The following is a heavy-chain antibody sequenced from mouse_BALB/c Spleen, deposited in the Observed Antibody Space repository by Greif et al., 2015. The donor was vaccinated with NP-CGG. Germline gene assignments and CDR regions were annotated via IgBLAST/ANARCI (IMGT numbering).Heavy chain of an antibody. J-gene: IGHJ3*01. CDR1: GFSLSNSGMG. Sequence: QVTLNECGPGILQTSQTLSLTCSFSGFSLSNSGMGVGWIRQPSGQGLERLSHLWWDDDKRYNPALKSRLPISKDTSSNQVFLKIDSVDTADTATYYCARIGGNYGAWCAYWGQGTLVTVSA. CDR3: ARIGGNYGAWCAY. CDR2: LWWDDDK. D-gene: IGHD1-1*02. V-gene: IGHV8-8*01.